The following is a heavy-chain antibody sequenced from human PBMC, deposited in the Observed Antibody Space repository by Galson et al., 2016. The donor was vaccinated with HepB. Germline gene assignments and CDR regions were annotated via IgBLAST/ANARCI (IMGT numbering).Heavy chain of an antibody. CDR3: VRYFPPFDRPGFYDP. V-gene: IGHV1-8*01. CDR1: RISLATHE. Sequence: SVKVSCKASRISLATHEIHWVRQVPGQDFEWMGWVQPDDRDTDYAQKFRGRVIMSWDSATMTAFLEVKSLTHEDTAIYYCVRYFPPFDRPGFYDPWGQGTLVIVSS. D-gene: IGHD2/OR15-2a*01. CDR2: VQPDDRDT. J-gene: IGHJ5*02.